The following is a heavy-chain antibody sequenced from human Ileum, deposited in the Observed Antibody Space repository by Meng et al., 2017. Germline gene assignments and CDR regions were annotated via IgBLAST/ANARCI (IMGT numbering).Heavy chain of an antibody. V-gene: IGHV4-4*02. J-gene: IGHJ4*02. CDR3: ARVSQRDGYNSANFDY. CDR2: IYHTGST. D-gene: IGHD5-24*01. CDR1: GGSISTSNW. Sequence: VTVLDPGRCLVMPTGTLSLPCAVSGGSISTSNWWSWLRQSPGQGLEWIGEIYHTGSTTYNPSLESRVTVSVDKSNNQFSLRLTSATAADTAVYYCARVSQRDGYNSANFDYWGQGALVTVSS.